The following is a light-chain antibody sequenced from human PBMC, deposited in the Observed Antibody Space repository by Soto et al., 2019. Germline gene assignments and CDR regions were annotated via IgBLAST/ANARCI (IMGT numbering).Light chain of an antibody. CDR1: ENVGSD. J-gene: IGKJ1*01. Sequence: EIVMTQSPATLSVSPGERAALSCIASENVGSDLAWYQQRPGQPPRLLVYDSATRATGIPARFSGSGSGTEFTLTISRVQPEDFAVYYCQHRMTWPLAFGQGTKVEIK. CDR3: QHRMTWPLA. V-gene: IGKV3D-15*01. CDR2: DSA.